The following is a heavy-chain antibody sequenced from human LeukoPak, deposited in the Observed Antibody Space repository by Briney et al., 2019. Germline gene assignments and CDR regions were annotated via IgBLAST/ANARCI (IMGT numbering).Heavy chain of an antibody. Sequence: PSQTLSLTCAVSGGSISSGGYSWSWIRQPPGTGLEWIGYIYHSGSTYYNPSLKSRVTISVDRSKNQFPLKLSSVTAADTAVYYCARVSHQLLYDYWGQGTLVTVSS. J-gene: IGHJ4*02. D-gene: IGHD2-2*01. V-gene: IGHV4-30-2*01. CDR1: GGSISSGGYS. CDR3: ARVSHQLLYDY. CDR2: IYHSGST.